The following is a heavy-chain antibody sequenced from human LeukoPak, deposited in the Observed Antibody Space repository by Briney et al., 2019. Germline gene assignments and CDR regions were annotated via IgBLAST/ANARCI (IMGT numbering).Heavy chain of an antibody. CDR2: IYYSGST. CDR1: GGSISSYY. CDR3: ARGVRGIVVARAAYAFDI. J-gene: IGHJ3*02. D-gene: IGHD6-19*01. V-gene: IGHV4-59*01. Sequence: SETLSLTCTVSGGSISSYYWSWIRQPPGKGLEWIGYIYYSGSTNYNPSLKSRVTISVDTSKNQFSLKLSSVTAADTAVYYCARGVRGIVVARAAYAFDIWGQGTMVTVSS.